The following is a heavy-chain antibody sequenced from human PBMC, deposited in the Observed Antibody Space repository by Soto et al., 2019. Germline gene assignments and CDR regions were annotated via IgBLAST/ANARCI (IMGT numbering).Heavy chain of an antibody. D-gene: IGHD6-13*01. Sequence: PSETLSLTCTVSGGSISSDDFYWSWIRQHPGKGLEWIGYIYYSGNTYYNPSLKSRVTILVDTSKNQFSLKLSSVTAADTAVFYCARLSSSWQSWLDPWGKGTLVTVSS. CDR1: GGSISSDDFY. CDR2: IYYSGNT. J-gene: IGHJ5*02. V-gene: IGHV4-31*03. CDR3: ARLSSSWQSWLDP.